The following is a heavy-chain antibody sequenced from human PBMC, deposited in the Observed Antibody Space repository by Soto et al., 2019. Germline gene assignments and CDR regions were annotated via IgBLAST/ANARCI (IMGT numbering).Heavy chain of an antibody. J-gene: IGHJ5*02. Sequence: QVQLQQWGAGLLKPSETLSLTCAVYGGSFSGYYWSWIRQPPGKGLEWIGEINHSGSTNYNPSLKSRVTISVDTSKNRFSLKLSSVTAADTAVYYCAREGLLRYFDWLPNNWFDPWGQGTLVTVSS. D-gene: IGHD3-9*01. CDR2: INHSGST. CDR1: GGSFSGYY. CDR3: AREGLLRYFDWLPNNWFDP. V-gene: IGHV4-34*01.